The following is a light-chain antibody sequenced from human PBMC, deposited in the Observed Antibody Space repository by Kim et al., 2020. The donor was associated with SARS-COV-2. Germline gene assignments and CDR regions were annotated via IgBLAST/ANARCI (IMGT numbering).Light chain of an antibody. J-gene: IGKJ1*01. Sequence: DFQMTQSPSTLSASVGDIVTITCRACQSINTRLAWYQQKPGKAPELLIYDASSLRSEVPSRFSGSGSETEFALTISGLQPDDFATYYCHQYKSYSAFGQGTKVDI. CDR3: HQYKSYSA. V-gene: IGKV1-5*01. CDR2: DAS. CDR1: QSINTR.